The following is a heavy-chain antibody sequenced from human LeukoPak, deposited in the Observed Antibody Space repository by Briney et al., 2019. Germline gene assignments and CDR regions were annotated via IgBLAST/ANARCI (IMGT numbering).Heavy chain of an antibody. J-gene: IGHJ4*02. CDR3: ARDRGGIAAAMYYFDY. CDR1: GYTFTGYY. V-gene: IGHV1-2*04. Sequence: GASVKVSCKASGYTFTGYYMHWVRQAPGQGLEWMGWINPNSGGTNYAQKFQGWVTMARDTSISTAYMELSRLRSDDTAVYYCARDRGGIAAAMYYFDYWGQGTLVTVSS. D-gene: IGHD6-13*01. CDR2: INPNSGGT.